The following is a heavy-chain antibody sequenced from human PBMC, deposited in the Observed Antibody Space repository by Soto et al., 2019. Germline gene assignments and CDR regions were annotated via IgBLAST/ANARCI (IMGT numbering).Heavy chain of an antibody. Sequence: VGSLRISCAASGFIFENFGMSWVRQAPGKGLEWISSISGSGFKKYYADSVKGRFTISRDNSKSTVYLELNNLSAEDTAVYHCAKNQGVELVPLATVDWFDPWGQGSVVTVSS. V-gene: IGHV3-23*01. J-gene: IGHJ5*02. CDR2: ISGSGFKK. D-gene: IGHD1-26*01. CDR3: AKNQGVELVPLATVDWFDP. CDR1: GFIFENFG.